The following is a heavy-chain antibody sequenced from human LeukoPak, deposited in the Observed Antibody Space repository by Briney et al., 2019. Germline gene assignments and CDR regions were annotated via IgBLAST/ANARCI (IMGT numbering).Heavy chain of an antibody. CDR1: GFTFSSYW. CDR2: VNGDGRNI. CDR3: ARDGSSWYRIYYYYYGMDV. D-gene: IGHD6-13*01. V-gene: IGHV3-74*01. J-gene: IGHJ6*02. Sequence: GGSLRLSCVASGFTFSSYWMHWVRQDPRKGLVWVSRVNGDGRNINYADSVRGRFTISRDNAKNTLYLQMNSLRAENTAVYYCARDGSSWYRIYYYYYGMDVWGQGTTVTVSS.